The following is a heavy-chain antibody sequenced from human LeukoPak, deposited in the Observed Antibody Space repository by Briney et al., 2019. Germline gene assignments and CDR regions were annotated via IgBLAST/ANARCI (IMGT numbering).Heavy chain of an antibody. CDR1: GGSFSGYY. Sequence: TPSETLSLTCAVYGGSFSGYYWSWIRQPPGKGLEWIGEINHSGSTNYNPSLKSRVTISVDTSKNQFSLKLSSVTAADTAVYYCARTIVVLPVAKNRPRKGSWFDPWGQGTLVTVSS. CDR3: ARTIVVLPVAKNRPRKGSWFDP. J-gene: IGHJ5*02. CDR2: INHSGST. D-gene: IGHD2-2*01. V-gene: IGHV4-34*01.